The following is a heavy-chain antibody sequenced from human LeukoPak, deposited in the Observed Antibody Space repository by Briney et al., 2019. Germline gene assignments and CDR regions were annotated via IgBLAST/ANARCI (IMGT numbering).Heavy chain of an antibody. D-gene: IGHD1-1*01. CDR2: ISNNGGSS. CDR3: VKITSVTGGDC. Sequence: PGGSLRLSCAASGFTFSRYWMSWGRQAPGKGLEYVSGISNNGGSSFYADSVKGRFTISRDNSKNTLYLQMSSLRAEDTAVYYCVKITSVTGGDCWGQGTRLTVSS. V-gene: IGHV3-64D*09. J-gene: IGHJ4*02. CDR1: GFTFSRYW.